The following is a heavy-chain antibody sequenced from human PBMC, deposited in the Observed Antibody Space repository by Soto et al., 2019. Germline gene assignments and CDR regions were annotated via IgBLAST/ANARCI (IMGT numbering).Heavy chain of an antibody. Sequence: GGSLRLSCAASGFTFGSYAMSWVRQAPGKGLEWLSAISGSGGNTYYADSVKGRFTISRDNSKNTLYLQMNSLRAEDTAIYYCAKDYSSPYYYYGLDVWGQGTTVTVSS. CDR1: GFTFGSYA. J-gene: IGHJ6*02. V-gene: IGHV3-23*01. CDR2: ISGSGGNT. CDR3: AKDYSSPYYYYGLDV. D-gene: IGHD6-13*01.